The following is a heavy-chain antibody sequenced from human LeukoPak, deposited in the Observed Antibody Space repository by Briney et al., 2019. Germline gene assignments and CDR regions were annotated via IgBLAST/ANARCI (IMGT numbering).Heavy chain of an antibody. CDR1: GYTFTSYG. CDR2: ISAYNGNT. V-gene: IGHV1-18*01. Sequence: ASVKVSCKASGYTFTSYGISWVRQAPGQGLEWMGWISAYNGNTNYAQKLQGRVTMTTDTSTSTAYMELRSLRSEDTAVYYCAARASAYDFWSGYYTYYMDVWGKGTTVTVSS. D-gene: IGHD3-3*01. CDR3: AARASAYDFWSGYYTYYMDV. J-gene: IGHJ6*03.